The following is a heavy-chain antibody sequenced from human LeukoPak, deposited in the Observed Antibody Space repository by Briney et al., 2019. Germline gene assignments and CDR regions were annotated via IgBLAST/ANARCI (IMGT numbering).Heavy chain of an antibody. CDR1: GGSICSGSYY. Sequence: PSQTLSVTCTVPGGSICSGSYYWSWIRQPAGKGLEWIGRIYTSGSTNYNPSLKSRVTISVDTSKNQFSLKLSSVTAADTAVYYCARGGWEWGIVVVITEGAFDYWGQGTLVTVSS. V-gene: IGHV4-61*02. CDR2: IYTSGST. J-gene: IGHJ4*02. CDR3: ARGGWEWGIVVVITEGAFDY. D-gene: IGHD3-22*01.